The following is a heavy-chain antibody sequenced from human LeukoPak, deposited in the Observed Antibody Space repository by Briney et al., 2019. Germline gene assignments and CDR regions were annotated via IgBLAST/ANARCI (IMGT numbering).Heavy chain of an antibody. Sequence: GGSLRLSCAASGSTGFNSYTMNWVRQAPGKGLEWVSYINSNGDIYYADSVKGRFTISRDNSKNTLYLQMNSLRAEDTAIYYCAKGPMPRGFDYWGQGTLVTVSS. D-gene: IGHD3-10*01. CDR3: AKGPMPRGFDY. CDR2: INSNGDI. J-gene: IGHJ4*02. CDR1: GSTGFNSYT. V-gene: IGHV3-48*01.